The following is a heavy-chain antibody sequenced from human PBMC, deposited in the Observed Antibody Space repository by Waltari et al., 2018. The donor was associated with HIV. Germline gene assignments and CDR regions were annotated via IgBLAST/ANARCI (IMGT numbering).Heavy chain of an antibody. V-gene: IGHV3-66*01. CDR3: ASPDTTMVHGHYYFYHMDV. Sequence: EVQLVESGGGLVQPGGSLRLSCAASGFTVSSNYMSWVRQAPGKGREWVSLSYTGGSTYYADSVKGRFTISRDKSKNTLYLQMNSLRAEDTAVYYCASPDTTMVHGHYYFYHMDVWGQGTTVTVSS. CDR1: GFTVSSNY. J-gene: IGHJ6*02. D-gene: IGHD5-18*01. CDR2: SYTGGST.